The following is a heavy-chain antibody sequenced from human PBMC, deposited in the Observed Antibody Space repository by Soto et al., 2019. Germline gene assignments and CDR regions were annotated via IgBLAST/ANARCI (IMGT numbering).Heavy chain of an antibody. V-gene: IGHV1-69*01. CDR3: ARDRYYYDSSGRGSAEYFQH. J-gene: IGHJ1*01. CDR2: IIPIFGTA. Sequence: QVQLVQSGAEVKKPGSSVKVSCKASGGTFRSYAISWVRQAPGQGIEWMGGIIPIFGTANYAQKFQGRVTINADESTSTAYMERSSLRSEDTAVYYCARDRYYYDSSGRGSAEYFQHWGQGTLVTFSS. CDR1: GGTFRSYA. D-gene: IGHD3-22*01.